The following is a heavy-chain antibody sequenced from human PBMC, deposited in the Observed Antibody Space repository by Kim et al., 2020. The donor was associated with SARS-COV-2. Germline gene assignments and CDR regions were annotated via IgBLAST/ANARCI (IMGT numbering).Heavy chain of an antibody. Sequence: GGSLRLSCAASRFTFSSYAMSWVRQAPGKGLEWVSAISGSGGSTYYADSVKGRFTISRDNSKNTLYLQMNSLRAEDTAVYYCAKDLSRHRFYYYFGMDVWGQGTTVTLSS. CDR1: RFTFSSYA. CDR2: ISGSGGST. J-gene: IGHJ6*02. CDR3: AKDLSRHRFYYYFGMDV. D-gene: IGHD2-21*01. V-gene: IGHV3-23*01.